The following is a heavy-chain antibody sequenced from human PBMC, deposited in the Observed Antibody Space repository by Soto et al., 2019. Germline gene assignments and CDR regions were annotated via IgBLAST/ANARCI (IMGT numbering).Heavy chain of an antibody. Sequence: QVQLVQSGAEVKKPGSSVKVSCKTSGGPFSSYTISWVRQAPGQGLEWMGRIIPILGIANYAQKFQGRVTISADKLTSIAYMELSSLRSEDTAVYYCARENDTATPWGQGTLVTVSS. V-gene: IGHV1-69*08. CDR3: ARENDTATP. D-gene: IGHD5-18*01. J-gene: IGHJ5*02. CDR2: IIPILGIA. CDR1: GGPFSSYT.